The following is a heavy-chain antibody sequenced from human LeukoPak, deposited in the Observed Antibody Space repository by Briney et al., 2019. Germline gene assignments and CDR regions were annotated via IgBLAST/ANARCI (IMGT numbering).Heavy chain of an antibody. Sequence: ASVKVSCKAAGYSFTNYAIQWVRQAPGQRLEWMGWINAGNGKTKYSQKFQGRVTITRDTSATIAYMELSGLRSEDTAVYYCARAIWTSTVTTYYLDYWGQGTLVTVSS. CDR2: INAGNGKT. D-gene: IGHD4-17*01. J-gene: IGHJ4*02. V-gene: IGHV1-3*01. CDR1: GYSFTNYA. CDR3: ARAIWTSTVTTYYLDY.